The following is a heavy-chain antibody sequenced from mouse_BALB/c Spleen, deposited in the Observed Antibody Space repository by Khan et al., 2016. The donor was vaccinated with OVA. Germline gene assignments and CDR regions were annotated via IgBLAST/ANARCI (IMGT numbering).Heavy chain of an antibody. V-gene: IGHV1S136*01. Sequence: VQLQQSGPELVKPGASVKMSCKASGYTFTSYVMHWVKQKPGQGLEWIGYISPNSDGSKYNEKFRGKATLTSDKSSSTAYMELSSLTSEDSAVYYSLRSLYYYGSAYEGFAYWGQGTLVTVSA. J-gene: IGHJ3*01. CDR1: GYTFTSYV. D-gene: IGHD1-1*01. CDR2: ISPNSDGS. CDR3: LRSLYYYGSAYEGFAY.